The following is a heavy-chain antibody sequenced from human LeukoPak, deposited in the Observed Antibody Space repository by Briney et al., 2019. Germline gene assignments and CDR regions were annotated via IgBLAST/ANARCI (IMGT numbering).Heavy chain of an antibody. V-gene: IGHV1-69*01. Sequence: SVKVSCKASGGTFSSYAISWVRQAPGQGLEWMGGIIPIFGTAKYAQKFQGRVTITADESTSTAYMELSSLRSEDTAVYYCASGGYYDSSGYYEGEFDYWGQGTLVTVSS. J-gene: IGHJ4*02. CDR2: IIPIFGTA. CDR1: GGTFSSYA. CDR3: ASGGYYDSSGYYEGEFDY. D-gene: IGHD3-22*01.